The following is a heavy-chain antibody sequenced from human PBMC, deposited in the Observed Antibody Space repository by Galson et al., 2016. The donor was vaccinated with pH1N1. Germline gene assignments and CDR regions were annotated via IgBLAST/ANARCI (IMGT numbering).Heavy chain of an antibody. CDR3: AKCFISSNSWFDAFDV. D-gene: IGHD6-13*01. J-gene: IGHJ3*01. V-gene: IGHV3-9*01. CDR1: EFTFDDYA. Sequence: SLRLSCAASEFTFDDYAMHWVRQAPGKGLEWVSGISWNSGSIGYADSVKGRFTISRDNAKNSLYLQMNSLRPEDTALYYCAKCFISSNSWFDAFDVWGQGTMVTVSS. CDR2: ISWNSGSI.